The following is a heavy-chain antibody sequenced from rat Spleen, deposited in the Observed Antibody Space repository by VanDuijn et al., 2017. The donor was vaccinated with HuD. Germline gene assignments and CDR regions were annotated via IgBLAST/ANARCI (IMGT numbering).Heavy chain of an antibody. CDR1: GFTFSDFF. J-gene: IGHJ2*01. Sequence: EVQLVESGGGLVQPGRSLKLSCAASGFTFSDFFMAWVRQAPTKGLEWVATISTGGGNTYYRDSVKGRFTISRDNAKNTLYLQVGSLRSEDTATYYCARRYDFDYWGQGVMVTVSS. V-gene: IGHV5-25*01. D-gene: IGHD1-11*01. CDR2: ISTGGGNT. CDR3: ARRYDFDY.